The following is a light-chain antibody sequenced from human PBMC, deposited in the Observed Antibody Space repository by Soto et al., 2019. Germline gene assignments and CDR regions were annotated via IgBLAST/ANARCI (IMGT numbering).Light chain of an antibody. Sequence: EIVLTQSPGTLSLSPGERATLSCRASQSVSSSYLAWYQQRPGQAPRLLIYGASGRATGIPDRLSGSGSGTDFTLTISRREPEDFAVYYCQQYGSSPGYTFGQGTKLEIK. V-gene: IGKV3-20*01. J-gene: IGKJ2*01. CDR3: QQYGSSPGYT. CDR1: QSVSSSY. CDR2: GAS.